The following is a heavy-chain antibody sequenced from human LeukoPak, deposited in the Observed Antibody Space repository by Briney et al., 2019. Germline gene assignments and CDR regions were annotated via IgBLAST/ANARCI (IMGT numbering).Heavy chain of an antibody. Sequence: SETLSLTCTVSGGSISSYYWSWIRQPPGKGLEWIGYIYYSGSTNYNPSLKSRVTISVDTSKNQFSLKLSSVTAADTAVYYCAGSISGWSQDLDYWGQGTLVTVSS. CDR3: AGSISGWSQDLDY. CDR1: GGSISSYY. CDR2: IYYSGST. J-gene: IGHJ4*02. D-gene: IGHD6-19*01. V-gene: IGHV4-59*01.